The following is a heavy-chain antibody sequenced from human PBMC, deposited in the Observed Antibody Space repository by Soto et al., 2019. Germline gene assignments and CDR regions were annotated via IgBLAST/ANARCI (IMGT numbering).Heavy chain of an antibody. V-gene: IGHV5-10-1*01. J-gene: IGHJ6*02. CDR2: IDPSDSYT. CDR1: GYSFTSYW. D-gene: IGHD3-10*01. CDR3: ARDGLLRFGPLPRYGMDV. Sequence: GESLKISCKGSGYSFTSYWISWVRQMPGKGLEWMGRIDPSDSYTNYSPSFQGHVTISADKSISTAYLQWSSLKASDTAMYYCARDGLLRFGPLPRYGMDVWGQGTTVTVSS.